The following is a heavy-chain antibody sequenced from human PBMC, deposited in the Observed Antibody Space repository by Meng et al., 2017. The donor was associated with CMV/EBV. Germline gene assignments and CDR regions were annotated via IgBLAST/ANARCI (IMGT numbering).Heavy chain of an antibody. Sequence: GESLKISCKVSANTCTSCDINWVRQAPGQGLEWMGWMSPNTGKTGYSQNFQGRFTMTWNTSMYTAYMELSNLTSDDTAIYYCATHDHFCGGGSCFSLGYYYGVDVWGQGTSVTVSS. CDR2: MSPNTGKT. J-gene: IGHJ6*02. CDR3: ATHDHFCGGGSCFSLGYYYGVDV. V-gene: IGHV1-8*01. D-gene: IGHD2-15*01. CDR1: ANTCTSCD.